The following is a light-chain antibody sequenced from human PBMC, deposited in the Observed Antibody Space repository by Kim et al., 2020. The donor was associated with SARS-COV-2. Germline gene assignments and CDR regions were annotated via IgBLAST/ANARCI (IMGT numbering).Light chain of an antibody. V-gene: IGLV7-46*01. CDR1: NEQVTKGHF. CDR3: LLSYGGARGV. J-gene: IGLJ2*01. CDR2: DAT. Sequence: GGKVTLTCGSYNEQVTKGHFPNWFQQKPGQAPRTLIYDATNKQSSTPARFSGSLLGGKATLTLSGAQPEDEADYYCLLSYGGARGVFGGGTQLTVL.